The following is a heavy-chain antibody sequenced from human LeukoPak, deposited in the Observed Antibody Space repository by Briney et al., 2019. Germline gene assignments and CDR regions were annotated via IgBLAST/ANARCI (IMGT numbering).Heavy chain of an antibody. J-gene: IGHJ4*02. V-gene: IGHV3-23*01. CDR3: AKDLASNYYDSSGYYSPFGY. CDR1: GFTFSSYG. CDR2: ISGSGGST. Sequence: PGGSLRLSCAASGFTFSSYGMSWVRQAPGKGLEWVSAISGSGGSTYYADSVKGRFTISRDNSKNTLYLQMNSLRAEDTAVYYCAKDLASNYYDSSGYYSPFGYWGQGTLVTVSS. D-gene: IGHD3-22*01.